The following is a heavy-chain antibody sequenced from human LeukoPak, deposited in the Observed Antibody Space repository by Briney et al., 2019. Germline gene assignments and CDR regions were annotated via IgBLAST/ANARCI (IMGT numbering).Heavy chain of an antibody. CDR2: INPNSGGT. CDR3: ARYHFWSEYYDS. D-gene: IGHD3-3*01. CDR1: GYTFTGYY. V-gene: IGHV1-2*02. Sequence: TSVKLSCKASGYTFTGYYMHWMRQAPGQGLEWMGWINPNSGGTKYAQKFQRRVTMTSDTYITTDYMELRRPRSDDTAVYYCARYHFWSEYYDSWGQGTLVTASS. J-gene: IGHJ4*02.